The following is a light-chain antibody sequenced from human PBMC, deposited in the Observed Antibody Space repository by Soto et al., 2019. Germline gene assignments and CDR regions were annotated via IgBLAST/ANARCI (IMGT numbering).Light chain of an antibody. Sequence: QTVVTQEPSLTVSPGGTVTLTCALTTGAVTSDYYPNWFQRKPGQALRTLIYRTSNKHSWTPARFSGSLLGGKAALTLSGVQPEDEADFYCVLLYGGAWVFGGGTKLTVL. CDR1: TGAVTSDYY. CDR2: RTS. V-gene: IGLV7-43*01. J-gene: IGLJ3*02. CDR3: VLLYGGAWV.